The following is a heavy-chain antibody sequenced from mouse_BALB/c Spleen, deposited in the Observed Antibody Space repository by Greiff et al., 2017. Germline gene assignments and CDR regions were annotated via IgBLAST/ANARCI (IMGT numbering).Heavy chain of an antibody. J-gene: IGHJ4*01. CDR1: GFNIKDTY. V-gene: IGHV14-3*02. Sequence: VQLQQSGAELVKPGASVKLSCTASGFNIKDTYMHWVKQRPEQGLEWIGRIDPANGNTKYDPKFQGKATITADTTSNTAYLQLSSLTSEDTAVYYCARGGFLYAMDYWGQGTSVTVSS. CDR3: ARGGFLYAMDY. CDR2: IDPANGNT.